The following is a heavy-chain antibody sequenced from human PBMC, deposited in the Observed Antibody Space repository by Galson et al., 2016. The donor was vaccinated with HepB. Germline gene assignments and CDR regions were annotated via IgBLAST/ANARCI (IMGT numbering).Heavy chain of an antibody. CDR3: AYSPPGWYAYFAS. Sequence: PALVKPTQTLTLTCSFSGFSLASSGVAVGWIRQPPGKPLEWLTLITWDDDHWLRPYLKSRLTVTKDTSKNQAVLKIGDMGPGDTATYYFAYSPPGWYAYFASWGQGTLVTVSS. V-gene: IGHV2-5*02. D-gene: IGHD6-19*01. CDR2: ITWDDDH. J-gene: IGHJ4*02. CDR1: GFSLASSGVA.